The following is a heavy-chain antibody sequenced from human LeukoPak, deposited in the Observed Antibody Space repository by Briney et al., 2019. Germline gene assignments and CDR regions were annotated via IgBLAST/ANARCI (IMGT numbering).Heavy chain of an antibody. J-gene: IGHJ4*02. D-gene: IGHD2-2*03. V-gene: IGHV3-33*01. Sequence: GGSLRLSCAASGFTFSNYGMNWVRQAPGQGLEWVAVIRYDGSQKYYTDSVKGRFTISRDNSRNTLYLQMNSLRAEDTAVYYCARVDGQTQALDYWGQGTLVTVSS. CDR2: IRYDGSQK. CDR3: ARVDGQTQALDY. CDR1: GFTFSNYG.